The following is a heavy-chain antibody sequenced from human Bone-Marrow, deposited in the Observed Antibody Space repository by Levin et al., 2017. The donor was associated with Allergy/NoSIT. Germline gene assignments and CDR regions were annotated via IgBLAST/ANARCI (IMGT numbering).Heavy chain of an antibody. CDR3: ARVKGSYSIDY. J-gene: IGHJ4*02. CDR2: MSRSGSSL. D-gene: IGHD3-10*01. Sequence: GGSLRLSYAASGFSFSDYYMSWIRQAPGKGLEWVSYMSRSGSSLYYADSVKGRFTISRDNAKNSLYLQMDSLRAEDTALYYCARVKGSYSIDYWGQGTLVTVSS. CDR1: GFSFSDYY. V-gene: IGHV3-11*01.